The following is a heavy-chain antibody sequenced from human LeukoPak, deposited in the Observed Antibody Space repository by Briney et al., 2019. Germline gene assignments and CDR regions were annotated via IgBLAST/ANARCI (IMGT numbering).Heavy chain of an antibody. CDR3: ARDSGLTTVTTYWDS. CDR1: GFAFTTYW. V-gene: IGHV3-7*05. Sequence: PGGSLRLSCTASGFAFTTYWMSWVRQAPGKGLEWVANIDQDGSEKYYVDSVTGRFTISRDNAKNSLFLQMNSLRAENTAVYYCARDSGLTTVTTYWDSWGQGTLVTVSS. J-gene: IGHJ4*02. CDR2: IDQDGSEK. D-gene: IGHD4-17*01.